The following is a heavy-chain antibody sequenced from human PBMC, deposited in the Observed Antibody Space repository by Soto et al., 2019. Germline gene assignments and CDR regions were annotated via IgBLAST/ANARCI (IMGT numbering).Heavy chain of an antibody. V-gene: IGHV1-18*01. J-gene: IGHJ4*02. CDR2: VNAYNGNT. Sequence: QVQLVQSGAEVKKPGASVKVSCKASGYTFTSYGISWVRQAPGQGLEWMGWVNAYNGNTNYAQKFQGRVTMATDTSTRTAYMELRSRRSDDTAVYYCAREAVSGRTGFDYWGQGTLVTVSS. D-gene: IGHD6-19*01. CDR3: AREAVSGRTGFDY. CDR1: GYTFTSYG.